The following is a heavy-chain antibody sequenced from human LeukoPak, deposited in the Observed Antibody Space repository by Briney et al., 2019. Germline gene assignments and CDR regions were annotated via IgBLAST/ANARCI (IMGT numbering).Heavy chain of an antibody. CDR3: AGVFMVRGVIYFDY. Sequence: ASETLSLTCTVSGGSISSGSYYWGWIRQPPGKGLEWIGSIYYSGSTYYNPSLKSRVTISVDTSKNQFSLKLSSVTAADTAVYYCAGVFMVRGVIYFDYWGQGTLVTVSS. CDR2: IYYSGST. V-gene: IGHV4-39*07. CDR1: GGSISSGSYY. D-gene: IGHD3-10*01. J-gene: IGHJ4*02.